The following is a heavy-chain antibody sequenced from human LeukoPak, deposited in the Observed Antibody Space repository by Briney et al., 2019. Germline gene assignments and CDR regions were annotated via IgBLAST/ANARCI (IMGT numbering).Heavy chain of an antibody. CDR2: IYSGGST. Sequence: GGSLRLSCAASGFTVSNNYMSWVRQAPGKGLEGVSVIYSGGSTYYADSVKGRFTISRDNSKNTLYLQMNNLRAEDTAVYYCAKFLPIRIAVAGTYWGAFDYWGQGTLVTVSS. J-gene: IGHJ4*02. CDR3: AKFLPIRIAVAGTYWGAFDY. CDR1: GFTVSNNY. V-gene: IGHV3-66*01. D-gene: IGHD6-19*01.